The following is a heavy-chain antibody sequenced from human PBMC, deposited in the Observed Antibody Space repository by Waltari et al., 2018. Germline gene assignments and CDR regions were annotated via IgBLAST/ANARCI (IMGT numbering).Heavy chain of an antibody. D-gene: IGHD1-26*01. CDR2: IRKREHGGTA. J-gene: IGHJ4*02. CDR3: TRGALDY. Sequence: EVQLEESGGGMVKPGRSLRLSCLTSVFTFGDFAMSWFRQAPGKGPEWVGFIRKREHGGTAEYAASVKDRFTISRDDSKSIAYLQMNSLKTEDTAVYYCTRGALDYWGRGTLVTVSS. V-gene: IGHV3-49*05. CDR1: VFTFGDFA.